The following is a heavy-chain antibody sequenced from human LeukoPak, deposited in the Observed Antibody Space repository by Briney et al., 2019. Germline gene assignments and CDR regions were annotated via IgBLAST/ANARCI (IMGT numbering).Heavy chain of an antibody. CDR1: GGTFSSYA. CDR2: IIPIFGTA. V-gene: IGHV1-69*13. Sequence: SVKVSCKASGGTFSSYAISWVRQAPGQGLEWMGGIIPIFGTANYAQKFQGRVTITADESTSTAYMELSSLRSGDTAVYYCAREERQSVVTPPRFDYWGQGTLVTVSS. J-gene: IGHJ4*02. CDR3: AREERQSVVTPPRFDY. D-gene: IGHD4-23*01.